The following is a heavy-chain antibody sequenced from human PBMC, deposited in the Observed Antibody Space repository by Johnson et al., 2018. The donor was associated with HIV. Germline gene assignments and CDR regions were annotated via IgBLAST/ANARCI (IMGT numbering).Heavy chain of an antibody. V-gene: IGHV3-66*01. D-gene: IGHD5-24*01. J-gene: IGHJ3*02. Sequence: MQLVESGGDLVQPGGSLRLSCAASRFTFSTYVMTWVRQAPGKGLEWVSVIYSDDRTYYADSVKGRFTISRDNSKNTLFLQMNRLRAEDTAVYYCAREERDGINSAFDIWGQGTMVAVSS. CDR1: RFTFSTYV. CDR3: AREERDGINSAFDI. CDR2: IYSDDRT.